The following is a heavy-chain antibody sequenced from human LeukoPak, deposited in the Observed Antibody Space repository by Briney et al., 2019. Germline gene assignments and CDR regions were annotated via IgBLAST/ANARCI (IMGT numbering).Heavy chain of an antibody. CDR3: ARDAPSSSWYRFFDY. V-gene: IGHV4-61*02. CDR1: GGSISSGSYY. Sequence: SETLSLTCTVSGGSISSGSYYWSWIRQPAGKGLEWIGRIYTSGSTNYNPSLKSRVTISVDTSKNQLSLKLSSVTAADTAVYYCARDAPSSSWYRFFDYWGQGTLVTVSS. CDR2: IYTSGST. D-gene: IGHD6-13*01. J-gene: IGHJ4*02.